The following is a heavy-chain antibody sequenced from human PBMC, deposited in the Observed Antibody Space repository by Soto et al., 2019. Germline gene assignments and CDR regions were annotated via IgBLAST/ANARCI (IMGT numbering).Heavy chain of an antibody. Sequence: SVKVSCKASGFTFTSSAMQWARQARGQRLEWIGWIVVGSGNTNYAQKFQERVTITRDISTSTAYMDLSSLRSEDTAVYYCAAVDSSGYPHAFDIWGQGTMVTVSS. V-gene: IGHV1-58*02. D-gene: IGHD3-22*01. CDR3: AAVDSSGYPHAFDI. CDR2: IVVGSGNT. J-gene: IGHJ3*02. CDR1: GFTFTSSA.